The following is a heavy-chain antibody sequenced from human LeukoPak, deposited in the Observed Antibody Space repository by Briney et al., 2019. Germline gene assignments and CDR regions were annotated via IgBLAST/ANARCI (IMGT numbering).Heavy chain of an antibody. J-gene: IGHJ1*01. CDR1: GYTLTELS. CDR3: ATNLPYYYDSSGYYYDEYSQH. D-gene: IGHD3-22*01. Sequence: ASVKVSCKVSGYTLTELSMHWVRQAPGKGLEWMGGFDPEDCETIYAQKFQGRVTMTGDTSTDTAYMELSSLRSEDTAVYYCATNLPYYYDSSGYYYDEYSQHWGQGTLVTVSS. CDR2: FDPEDCET. V-gene: IGHV1-24*01.